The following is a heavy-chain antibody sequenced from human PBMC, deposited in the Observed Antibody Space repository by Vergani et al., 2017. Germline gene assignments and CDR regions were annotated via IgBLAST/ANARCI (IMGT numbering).Heavy chain of an antibody. CDR1: GGSISSYY. Sequence: QVQLQESGPGLVKPSETLSLTCTVSGGSISSYYWSWIWQPPGKGLEWIGYIYYSGSTNYNPSLKSRVTISVDTSKNQFSLKLSSVTAADTAVYYCASGGYDYGSWFDPWGQGTLVTVSS. V-gene: IGHV4-59*01. CDR2: IYYSGST. J-gene: IGHJ5*02. D-gene: IGHD5-12*01. CDR3: ASGGYDYGSWFDP.